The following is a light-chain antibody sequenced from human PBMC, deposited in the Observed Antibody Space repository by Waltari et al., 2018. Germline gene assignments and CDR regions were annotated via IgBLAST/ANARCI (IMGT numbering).Light chain of an antibody. CDR3: SSYTSGGSFNWV. Sequence: QSALTQPASVSGSPGQSITISCTGTSSDVGGYNYFAWYQQHPGKVPKVMIYDVSERPSGVSNRFSGSKSGNTASLTISGLQADDEADYYCSSYTSGGSFNWVFGGGTKVTVL. CDR2: DVS. CDR1: SSDVGGYNY. V-gene: IGLV2-14*01. J-gene: IGLJ3*02.